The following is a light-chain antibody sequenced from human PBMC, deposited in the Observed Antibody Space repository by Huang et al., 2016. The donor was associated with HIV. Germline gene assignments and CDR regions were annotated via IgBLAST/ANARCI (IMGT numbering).Light chain of an antibody. Sequence: IVLTQSPATLSLSPGERATLTCGASQSVRNNYRAWYQQKPSLAPRLLIYDAHVRATGIPDRFSGSGSGTEFTLTISRLETEDFAMYYCQQYSTSSYTFGQGTKVDI. CDR1: QSVRNNY. V-gene: IGKV3D-20*01. J-gene: IGKJ2*01. CDR2: DAH. CDR3: QQYSTSSYT.